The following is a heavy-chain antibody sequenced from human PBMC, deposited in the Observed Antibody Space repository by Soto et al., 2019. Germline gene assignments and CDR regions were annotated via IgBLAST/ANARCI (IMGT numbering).Heavy chain of an antibody. D-gene: IGHD1-26*01. CDR3: AREGGLGTETHGAGVDV. Sequence: QVQLVQSGGEVKKPGASVRVSCQASGYPFNKIAIHWVRQAPGHGLEWLGRMSARSGDPNCAPTVRGRITMATDTSNYTAYMEVRRLRSGVTAVYYCAREGGLGTETHGAGVDVWGQGTTVTV. CDR1: GYPFNKIA. CDR2: MSARSGDP. J-gene: IGHJ6*02. V-gene: IGHV1-18*01.